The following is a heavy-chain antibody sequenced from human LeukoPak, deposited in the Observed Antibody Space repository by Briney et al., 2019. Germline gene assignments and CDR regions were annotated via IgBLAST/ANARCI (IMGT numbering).Heavy chain of an antibody. D-gene: IGHD3-9*01. J-gene: IGHJ6*03. CDR1: GGSISSSSYY. CDR2: IYYSGST. V-gene: IGHV4-39*01. Sequence: PSETLSLTCTVSGGSISSSSYYWGWIRQLPGKGLEWIGSIYYSGSTYYNPSLKSRVTISVDTSKNQFSLKLSSVTAADTAVYYCARVTHTISPRYYYYYYYYMDVWGKGTTVTVSS. CDR3: ARVTHTISPRYYYYYYYYMDV.